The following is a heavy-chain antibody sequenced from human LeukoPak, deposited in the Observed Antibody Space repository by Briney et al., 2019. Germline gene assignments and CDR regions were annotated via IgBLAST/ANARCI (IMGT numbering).Heavy chain of an antibody. CDR1: GFTFSSYS. CDR2: ISSSSSTT. J-gene: IGHJ4*02. D-gene: IGHD5-18*01. V-gene: IGHV3-48*01. CDR3: AREDSGYRVDY. Sequence: GSLRLSCAASGFTFSSYSMNWVRQAPGKGLEWVSYISSSSSTTYYADSVKGRFTISRDNAKNSLYLQMNGLRAEDTAVYYCAREDSGYRVDYWGQGTLVTVSS.